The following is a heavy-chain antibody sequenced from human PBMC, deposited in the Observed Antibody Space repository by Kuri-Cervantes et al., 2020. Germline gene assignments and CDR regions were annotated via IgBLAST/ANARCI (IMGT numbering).Heavy chain of an antibody. D-gene: IGHD1-26*01. CDR2: TRNKANSYTT. CDR3: ARDNPLWELRSYFDY. V-gene: IGHV3-72*01. J-gene: IGHJ4*02. CDR1: GFTFSDHY. Sequence: GESLKISCAASGFTFSDHYMDWVRQAPGKGLEWVGRTRNKANSYTTEYAASVKGRFTISRDDSKNSLYLQMNSLKTEDTAVYYCARDNPLWELRSYFDYWGQGTLVTVSS.